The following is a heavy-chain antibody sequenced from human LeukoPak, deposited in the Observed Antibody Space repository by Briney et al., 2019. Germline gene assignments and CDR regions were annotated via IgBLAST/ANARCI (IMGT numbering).Heavy chain of an antibody. J-gene: IGHJ6*03. CDR2: IYYSGST. D-gene: IGHD4-11*01. CDR3: ARGRVSSSTWYSTYYYFFYMDF. CDR1: GGSIRSYY. Sequence: SETLSLTCTVSGGSIRSYYWSWIRQPPGKGLEWIGYIYYSGSTNYNPSLKSRVTISVDTSKNQFSLKLSSVTAADTAVYFCARGRVSSSTWYSTYYYFFYMDFWGKGTTVTVSS. V-gene: IGHV4-59*01.